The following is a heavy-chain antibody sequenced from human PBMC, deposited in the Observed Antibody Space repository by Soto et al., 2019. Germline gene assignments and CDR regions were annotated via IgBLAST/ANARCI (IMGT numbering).Heavy chain of an antibody. V-gene: IGHV4-59*01. CDR1: GGSISSYY. D-gene: IGHD2-21*02. CDR2: IYYSGST. CDR3: ARADCGGDCYNNWFDP. J-gene: IGHJ5*02. Sequence: SETLSLTCTVSGGSISSYYWSWIRQPPGKGLEWIGYIYYSGSTNYNPSLKSRVTISVDTSKNQFSLKLSSVTAADTAVYYCARADCGGDCYNNWFDPWGQGTLVTVSS.